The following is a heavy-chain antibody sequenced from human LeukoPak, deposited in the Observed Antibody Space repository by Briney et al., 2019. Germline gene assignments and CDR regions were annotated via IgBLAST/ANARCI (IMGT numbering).Heavy chain of an antibody. Sequence: SVKVSCKASGGTFSSYAISWVRQAPGQGLEWMGGIIPIFGTADYAQKFQGRVTITADESTSTAYMELSSLRSEDTAVYYCARALLNYYDSSGYQYWGQGTLVTVSS. CDR1: GGTFSSYA. V-gene: IGHV1-69*13. CDR3: ARALLNYYDSSGYQY. CDR2: IIPIFGTA. D-gene: IGHD3-22*01. J-gene: IGHJ4*02.